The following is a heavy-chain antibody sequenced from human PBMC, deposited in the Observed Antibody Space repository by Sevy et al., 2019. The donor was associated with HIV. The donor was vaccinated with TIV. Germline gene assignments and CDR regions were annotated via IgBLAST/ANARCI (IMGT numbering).Heavy chain of an antibody. J-gene: IGHJ4*02. V-gene: IGHV3-66*02. CDR2: IFSSGST. CDR1: GFTINEKY. Sequence: GGSLRLSCAISGFTINEKYIIWVRQAPGKGLEWVSVIFSSGSTYYADSAKGRFTISRDNSKNTVYLQVNSVRAEDTAVYYCVSLFLSYRSGWSYFDYWGQGTLVTVSS. D-gene: IGHD6-19*01. CDR3: VSLFLSYRSGWSYFDY.